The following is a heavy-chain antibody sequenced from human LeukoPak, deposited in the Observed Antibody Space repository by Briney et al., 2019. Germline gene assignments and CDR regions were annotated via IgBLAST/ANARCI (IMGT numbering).Heavy chain of an antibody. CDR3: ARVKLLYGSGIGDAFDI. Sequence: PGGSLRHSCAASGSTFDDYGMSWVRQAPGKGLEWVSGINWNGGSTGYEDSVKGRFTISRDNAKNSLYLQMNSLRAEDTALYYCARVKLLYGSGIGDAFDIWGQGTMVTVSS. J-gene: IGHJ3*02. CDR1: GSTFDDYG. D-gene: IGHD3-10*01. CDR2: INWNGGST. V-gene: IGHV3-20*04.